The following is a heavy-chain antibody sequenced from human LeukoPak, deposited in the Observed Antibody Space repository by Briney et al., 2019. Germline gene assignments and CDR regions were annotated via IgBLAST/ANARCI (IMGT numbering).Heavy chain of an antibody. D-gene: IGHD3-3*01. V-gene: IGHV3-23*01. CDR1: GFTFSSYA. CDR3: AKDPYYDFWSGYRVDNWFDP. Sequence: GGXLRLSCAASGFTFSSYAMSWVRQAPGKGLEWVSAISGSGGSTYYADSVKGRFTISRDNSKNTLYLQMNSLRAEDTAVYYCAKDPYYDFWSGYRVDNWFDPWGQGTLVTVSS. J-gene: IGHJ5*02. CDR2: ISGSGGST.